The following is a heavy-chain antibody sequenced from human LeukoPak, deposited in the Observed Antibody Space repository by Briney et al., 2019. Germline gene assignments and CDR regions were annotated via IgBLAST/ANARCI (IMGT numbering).Heavy chain of an antibody. V-gene: IGHV3-11*01. Sequence: GGSLRVSCAASGFTFSDYYMSWIRQAPGKGLEWVSYISSSGSTIYYADSVKGRFTISRDNAKNSLYLQMNSLRAEDTAVYYCARDVKPYYYDSSGSFDAFDIWGQGTMVTVSS. J-gene: IGHJ3*02. D-gene: IGHD3-22*01. CDR2: ISSSGSTI. CDR1: GFTFSDYY. CDR3: ARDVKPYYYDSSGSFDAFDI.